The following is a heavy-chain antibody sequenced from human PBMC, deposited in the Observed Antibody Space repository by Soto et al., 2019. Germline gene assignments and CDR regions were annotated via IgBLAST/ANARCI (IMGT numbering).Heavy chain of an antibody. CDR2: ISGSGGST. D-gene: IGHD3-10*01. CDR3: AKSDYSAPDY. Sequence: PGGSLRLSCAASGFTFSSYAMRWVRQAPGKGLEWVSAISGSGGSTXYADSVKGRFTISRDNSKNTLDLQMNSLRAEDTAVYYCAKSDYSAPDYWGQGTLVTVSS. V-gene: IGHV3-23*01. J-gene: IGHJ4*02. CDR1: GFTFSSYA.